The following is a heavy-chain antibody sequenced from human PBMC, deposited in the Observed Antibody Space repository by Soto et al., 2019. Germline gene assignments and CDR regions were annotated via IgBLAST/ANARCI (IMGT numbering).Heavy chain of an antibody. Sequence: QVQLQQWGAGLLKPSETLSLTCAVYGGSFSGYYWSWIRQPPGKGLEWIGEINHSGSTNYNPSLKSRVTISVDTSKNQCSLKLSSVTAADTAVYYCARGGAGTRYYYYYYGMDVWGQGTTVTVSS. D-gene: IGHD1-7*01. J-gene: IGHJ6*02. CDR1: GGSFSGYY. V-gene: IGHV4-34*01. CDR2: INHSGST. CDR3: ARGGAGTRYYYYYYGMDV.